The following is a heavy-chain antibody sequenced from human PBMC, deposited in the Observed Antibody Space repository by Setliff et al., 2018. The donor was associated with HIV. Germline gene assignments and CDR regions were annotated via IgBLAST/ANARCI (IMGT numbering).Heavy chain of an antibody. V-gene: IGHV1-8*02. Sequence: ASVKVYCKASGYTFTSYDINWVRQATGQGLEWMGWMNPNSGNTGYAQKFQGRVTMTRNTSISTAYMELSSLRSEDTAVYYCARGYYLQRYCSGGSCYAPLGYWGQGTLVTVSS. D-gene: IGHD2-15*01. CDR2: MNPNSGNT. CDR3: ARGYYLQRYCSGGSCYAPLGY. J-gene: IGHJ4*02. CDR1: GYTFTSYD.